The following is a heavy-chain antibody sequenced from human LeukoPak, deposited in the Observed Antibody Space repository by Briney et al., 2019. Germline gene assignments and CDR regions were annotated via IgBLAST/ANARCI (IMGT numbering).Heavy chain of an antibody. CDR1: GGTFSSYA. CDR2: INPNSGGT. Sequence: ASVKVSCKASGGTFSSYAISWVRQAPGQGLEWMGWINPNSGGTNYAQKFQGWVTMTRDTSISTAYMELSRLRSDDTAVYYCARDLDPLNYYDSSLPHRGYYYGMDVWGQGTTVTVSS. D-gene: IGHD3-22*01. V-gene: IGHV1-2*04. J-gene: IGHJ6*02. CDR3: ARDLDPLNYYDSSLPHRGYYYGMDV.